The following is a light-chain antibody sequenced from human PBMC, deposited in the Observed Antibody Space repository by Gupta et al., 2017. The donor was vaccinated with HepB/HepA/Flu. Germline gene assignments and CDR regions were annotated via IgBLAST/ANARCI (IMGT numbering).Light chain of an antibody. J-gene: IGKJ1*01. CDR3: QQDGDSLTWT. V-gene: IGKV3-20*01. CDR2: GAS. Sequence: EILLTQSPATLSLSLVERATLSCRTSKSISTPYLAWYQQKPGQAPRLLIYGASNRATGIPDRFSGSGCGTDVTLPISRLEPEDFAVYYCQQDGDSLTWTFGQGTKVEVK. CDR1: KSISTPY.